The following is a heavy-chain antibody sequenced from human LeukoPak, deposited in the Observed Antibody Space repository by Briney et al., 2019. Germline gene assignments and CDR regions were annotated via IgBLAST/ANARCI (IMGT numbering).Heavy chain of an antibody. Sequence: GGSLRLCCAASGFTFSTYWMHWVRQAPGKGLVWVSHINSDGSSTTYADSVKGRFTISRDNAKNTLYLQMNSLRAEDTAVYYCARSRQLYYYGSGGSWFDPWGQGTLVTVSS. CDR1: GFTFSTYW. CDR3: ARSRQLYYYGSGGSWFDP. V-gene: IGHV3-74*01. D-gene: IGHD3-10*01. J-gene: IGHJ5*02. CDR2: INSDGSST.